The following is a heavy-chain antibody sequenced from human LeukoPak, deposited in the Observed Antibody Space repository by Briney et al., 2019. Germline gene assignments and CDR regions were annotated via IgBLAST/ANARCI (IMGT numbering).Heavy chain of an antibody. CDR1: GFTFSSYW. J-gene: IGHJ4*02. CDR2: IYSGGST. D-gene: IGHD3-16*01. V-gene: IGHV3-66*02. Sequence: GGSLRLSCAASGFTFSSYWMSWVRQAPGKGLEWVSVIYSGGSTYYAASVKGRFTISRDNSKNTLYLQMNSLRAEDTAVYYCARDFGAFGYDVYWGQGALVTVSS. CDR3: ARDFGAFGYDVY.